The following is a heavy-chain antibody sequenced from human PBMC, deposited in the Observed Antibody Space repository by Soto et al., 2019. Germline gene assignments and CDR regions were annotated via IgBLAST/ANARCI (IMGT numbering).Heavy chain of an antibody. CDR2: IYWDDDK. V-gene: IGHV2-5*02. Sequence: QITLKESGPTLVKPTQTLTLTCTFSGFSLSTSGVGVGWVXQPPGKALEWLVFIYWDDDKRYSPSLRSRLTITKDTSKNQVVLTMTNVDPVDTATYFCAHRRIGVSQWNYGDFDYWGQGTLVTVSS. CDR1: GFSLSTSGVG. J-gene: IGHJ4*02. D-gene: IGHD6-19*01. CDR3: AHRRIGVSQWNYGDFDY.